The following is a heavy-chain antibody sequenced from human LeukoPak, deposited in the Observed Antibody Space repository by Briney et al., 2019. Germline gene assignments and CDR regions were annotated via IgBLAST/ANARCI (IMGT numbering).Heavy chain of an antibody. CDR3: ARLGSSWSIDY. CDR2: IWYDGSNK. Sequence: GGSLRLSCAASGFTFSSYGMHWVRQAPGKGLEWVAVIWYDGSNKYYADSVKGRFTISRDSSKGTLFLQMNTLRAEDTGVYYCARLGSSWSIDYWGQGTLVTVSS. V-gene: IGHV3-33*01. J-gene: IGHJ4*02. D-gene: IGHD6-13*01. CDR1: GFTFSSYG.